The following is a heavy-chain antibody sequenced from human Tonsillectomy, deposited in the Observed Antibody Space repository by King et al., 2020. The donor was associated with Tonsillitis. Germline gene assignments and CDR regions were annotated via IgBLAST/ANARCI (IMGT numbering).Heavy chain of an antibody. J-gene: IGHJ4*02. D-gene: IGHD3-10*01. CDR2: IYHSGST. CDR1: GYSISSGYS. CDR3: ARDGADYYGSGSYNF. V-gene: IGHV4-38-2*02. Sequence: QLQESGPGLVKPSETLSLTCAVSGYSISSGYSWGWIRQPPGKGLEWIGSIYHSGSTYYNPSLKSRVTISVDTSKNQFSLRLSSVTAADTAVYYCARDGADYYGSGSYNFWGQGTLVTVSS.